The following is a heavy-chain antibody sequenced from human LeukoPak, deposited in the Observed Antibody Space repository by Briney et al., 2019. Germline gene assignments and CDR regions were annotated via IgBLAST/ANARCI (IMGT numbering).Heavy chain of an antibody. J-gene: IGHJ1*01. D-gene: IGHD3-22*01. CDR2: IYQSGST. V-gene: IGHV4-39*01. CDR1: GDSISSSRYY. Sequence: PSETLSLTCTVSGDSISSSRYYWVWIRQPPGKGLEWIGTIYQSGSTYYNPPLKSRVTISADTSKNQFSLMLHSVTAAGAAIYYCASYLDSSGYLQYFQPWGQGTLVTVSS. CDR3: ASYLDSSGYLQYFQP.